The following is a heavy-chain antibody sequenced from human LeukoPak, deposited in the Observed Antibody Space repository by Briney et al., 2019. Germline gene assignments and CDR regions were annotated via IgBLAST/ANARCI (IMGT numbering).Heavy chain of an antibody. D-gene: IGHD1-26*01. V-gene: IGHV4-39*07. CDR3: ARGSPPIVGASFDY. CDR1: GGSISSSSYY. Sequence: KPSETLSLTCTVSGGSISSSSYYWGWIRQPPGKGLEWIGSIYHSGSTYYNPSLKSRVTISVDTSKNQFSLKLSSVTAADTAVYYCARGSPPIVGASFDYWGQGTLVTVSS. CDR2: IYHSGST. J-gene: IGHJ4*02.